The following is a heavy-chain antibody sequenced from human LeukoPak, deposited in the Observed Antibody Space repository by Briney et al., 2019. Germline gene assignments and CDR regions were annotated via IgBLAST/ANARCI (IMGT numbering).Heavy chain of an antibody. Sequence: PGGTLRLSCAASGFTFSTYGMTWVRQAPGKGLEWVSAISGSGGSTYYADSVKGRFTISRDNSKNTLYLQMNSLRAEDTAVYYCAKDSEVFSGQWLVGDFDYWGQGTLVTVSS. D-gene: IGHD6-19*01. J-gene: IGHJ4*02. CDR1: GFTFSTYG. CDR2: ISGSGGST. V-gene: IGHV3-23*01. CDR3: AKDSEVFSGQWLVGDFDY.